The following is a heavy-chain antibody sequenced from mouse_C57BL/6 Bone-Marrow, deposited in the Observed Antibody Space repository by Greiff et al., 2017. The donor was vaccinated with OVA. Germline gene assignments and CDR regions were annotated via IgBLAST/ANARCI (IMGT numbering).Heavy chain of an antibody. V-gene: IGHV1-80*01. CDR2: IYPGDGDT. Sequence: QVHVKQSGAELVKPGASVKISCKASGYAFSSYWMNWVKQRPGKGLEWIGQIYPGDGDTNYNGKFKGKATLTADKSSSTAYMQLSSLTSEDSAVYFWARYGNYVGAWFAYWGQGTLVTVSA. CDR1: GYAFSSYW. J-gene: IGHJ3*01. D-gene: IGHD2-1*01. CDR3: ARYGNYVGAWFAY.